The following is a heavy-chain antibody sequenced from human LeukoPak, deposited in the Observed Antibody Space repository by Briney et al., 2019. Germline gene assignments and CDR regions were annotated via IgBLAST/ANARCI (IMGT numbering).Heavy chain of an antibody. CDR2: ISYSGST. CDR1: GGSISSYY. CDR3: ARLGTAMATLGRAFDI. J-gene: IGHJ3*02. D-gene: IGHD5-18*01. Sequence: SSETLSLTCSVSGGSISSYYWNWIRQPPGKGLEWIGSISYSGSTNYNPSLESRVTISVDTSKNQISLKLSSVTAADTAIYYCARLGTAMATLGRAFDIWGQGTMVTVSS. V-gene: IGHV4-59*01.